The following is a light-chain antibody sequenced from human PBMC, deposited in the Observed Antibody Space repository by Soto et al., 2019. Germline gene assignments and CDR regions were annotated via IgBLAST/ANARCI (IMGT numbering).Light chain of an antibody. CDR3: AAWDDSLKAWV. J-gene: IGLJ3*02. Sequence: QSALTQPASVSGSPGQSITISCTGTSSDVGAYNFVSWHQQHPGKAPKLMIYNVYDRPSGVPDRFSGSKSGTSASLAISGLRSEDEADYLCAAWDDSLKAWVFGGGTKVTVL. CDR1: SSDVGAYNF. CDR2: NVY. V-gene: IGLV2-14*03.